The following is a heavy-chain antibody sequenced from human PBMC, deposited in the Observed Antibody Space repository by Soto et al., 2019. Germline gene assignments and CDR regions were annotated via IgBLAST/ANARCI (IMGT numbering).Heavy chain of an antibody. CDR3: GLVDKYVTPTPQDV. V-gene: IGHV1-18*01. CDR1: GYIFVHYG. CDR2: ISPYTGNT. J-gene: IGHJ6*02. D-gene: IGHD2-8*02. Sequence: QVTLVQSGDEVKKPGASVKVSCQASGYIFVHYGIAWVRQAPGQGLEWMGWISPYTGNTHSATKFQGRLTMTTDTSTSTDYMDLGSLTSDDTAVDYCGLVDKYVTPTPQDVWGQGTTVTVSS.